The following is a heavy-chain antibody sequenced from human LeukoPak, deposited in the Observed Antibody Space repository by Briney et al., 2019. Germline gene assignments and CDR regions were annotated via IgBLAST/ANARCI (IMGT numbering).Heavy chain of an antibody. CDR3: ARGPWIQLWFGSVTYYFDY. CDR1: GASISSGDCY. V-gene: IGHV4-30-4*08. D-gene: IGHD5-18*01. J-gene: IGHJ4*02. CDR2: IYYSGST. Sequence: SQTLSLTCTVSGASISSGDCYWSWIRQPPGKGLEWIGYIYYSGSTYYNPSLKSRVTISVDTSKNQFSLKLSSVTAADTAVYYCARGPWIQLWFGSVTYYFDYWGQGTLVTVSS.